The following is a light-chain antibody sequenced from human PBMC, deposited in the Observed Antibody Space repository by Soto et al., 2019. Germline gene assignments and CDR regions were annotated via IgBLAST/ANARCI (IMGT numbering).Light chain of an antibody. V-gene: IGKV3-15*01. CDR3: QQYNDWPRT. J-gene: IGKJ1*01. CDR1: QSVGTY. Sequence: EIVMTQSPATLSVSPGERATLSCRASQSVGTYLAWYQQKPGQAPRLLIYGASTRAACISPRFSGVVSGTEFNLTISILQSEDFAVYYCQQYNDWPRTFGKGTKVGIK. CDR2: GAS.